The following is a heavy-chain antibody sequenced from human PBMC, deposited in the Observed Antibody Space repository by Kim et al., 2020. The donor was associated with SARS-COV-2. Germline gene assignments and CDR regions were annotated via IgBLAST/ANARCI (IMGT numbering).Heavy chain of an antibody. V-gene: IGHV5-51*01. CDR3: ARRVGHNMVRAEGWFDP. D-gene: IGHD3-10*01. J-gene: IGHJ5*02. CDR2: IYPGDSDT. Sequence: GESLKISCKGSRYSFTSYWIGWVRQMPGKGLEWMGIIYPGDSDTRYSPSFQGQVTISADKSISTAYLQWSSLKASDTAMYYCARRVGHNMVRAEGWFDPWGQGTLVTVSS. CDR1: RYSFTSYW.